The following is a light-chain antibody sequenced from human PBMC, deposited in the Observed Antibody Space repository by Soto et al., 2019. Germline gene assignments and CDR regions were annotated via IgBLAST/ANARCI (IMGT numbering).Light chain of an antibody. CDR2: DAS. Sequence: EIVLTQSPATLSLSPGERATLSCRASQSVSSYLAWYQQKPGQAPRLLIYDASNSATAIPARFSGSGSGTDFNLTITSLEPEDFAVYYCQQHSNRPHLFTFGRGTKVEIK. CDR1: QSVSSY. J-gene: IGKJ3*01. CDR3: QQHSNRPHLFT. V-gene: IGKV3-11*01.